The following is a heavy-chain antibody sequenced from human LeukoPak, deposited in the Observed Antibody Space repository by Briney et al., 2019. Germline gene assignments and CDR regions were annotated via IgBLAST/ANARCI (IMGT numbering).Heavy chain of an antibody. J-gene: IGHJ5*02. Sequence: ASVKVSCKASGYTFTGYYMHWVRQVPGQALEWMGWINPNSGGTKYAQKFQGRVTMTTDTSISTAYMEMSRLTSDDTAVYYCARDAHNGYEFHDWFDPWGQGALVTVSS. V-gene: IGHV1-2*02. CDR3: ARDAHNGYEFHDWFDP. CDR1: GYTFTGYY. D-gene: IGHD5-12*01. CDR2: INPNSGGT.